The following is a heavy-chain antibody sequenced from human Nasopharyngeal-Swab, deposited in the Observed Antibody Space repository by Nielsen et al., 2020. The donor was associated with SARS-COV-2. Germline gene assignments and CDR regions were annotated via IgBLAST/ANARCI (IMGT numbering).Heavy chain of an antibody. CDR1: GYTFANYG. J-gene: IGHJ3*02. CDR2: ISVYNGNT. Sequence: ASVKVSCKASGYTFANYGVSWVRQAPGQGLAWMGWISVYNGNTGYAQNFQGRVTMTTDTSTSTAYMELRSLRSDDTAVYYCASQDGGSYWVGDAFDIWGQGTMVTVSS. D-gene: IGHD1-26*01. V-gene: IGHV1-18*01. CDR3: ASQDGGSYWVGDAFDI.